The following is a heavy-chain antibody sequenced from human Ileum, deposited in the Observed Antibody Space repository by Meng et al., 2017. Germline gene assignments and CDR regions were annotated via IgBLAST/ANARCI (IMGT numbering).Heavy chain of an antibody. Sequence: VAMVEPCGVLVCAGGALCPPCVGSGLTFMSYSLEWVLQRPGKGLVWVSRIYSYGSSTSYANSLKARFTIARDNAKNTLDLEMNTLSAEHTAVYHCASDWFDPWGQGTLVTVSS. V-gene: IGHV3-74*01. J-gene: IGHJ5*02. CDR2: IYSYGSST. CDR3: ASDWFDP. CDR1: GLTFMSYS.